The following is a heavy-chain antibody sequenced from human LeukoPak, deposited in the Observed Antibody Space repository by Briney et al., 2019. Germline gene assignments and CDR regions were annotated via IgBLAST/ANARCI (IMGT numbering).Heavy chain of an antibody. Sequence: GGSLRLSCAASGLTFSSYSMNWVRQAPGKGLEWVLSISSSSSYIYYADSVKGRFTISRDNAKNSLYLQMNSLRAEDTAVYYCAREKKWEPGRFDPWGQGTLVPVSS. J-gene: IGHJ5*02. CDR3: AREKKWEPGRFDP. CDR2: ISSSSSYI. CDR1: GLTFSSYS. V-gene: IGHV3-21*01. D-gene: IGHD1-26*01.